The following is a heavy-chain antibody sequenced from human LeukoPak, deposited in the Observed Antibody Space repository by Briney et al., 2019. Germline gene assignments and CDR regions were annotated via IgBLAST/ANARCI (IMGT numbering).Heavy chain of an antibody. CDR3: ARDALDFWSGLCDY. V-gene: IGHV3-21*01. D-gene: IGHD3-3*01. CDR2: ISSSSSYI. Sequence: GGSLRLSCAASGFTFSSYAMSWVRQAPGKGLEWVSAISSSSSYIYYADSVKGRFTISRDNAKNSLYLQMNSLRAEDTAVYYCARDALDFWSGLCDYWGQGTLVAVSS. CDR1: GFTFSSYA. J-gene: IGHJ4*02.